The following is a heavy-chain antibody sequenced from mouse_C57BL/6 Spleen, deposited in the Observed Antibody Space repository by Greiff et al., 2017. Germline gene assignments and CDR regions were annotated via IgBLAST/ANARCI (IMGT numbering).Heavy chain of an antibody. CDR3: ARRYYDYDGYYFDY. CDR1: GYTFTSYW. CDR2: IYPSDSET. J-gene: IGHJ2*01. Sequence: VQLQQPGAELVRPGSSVQLSCKASGYTFTSYWMDWVKQRPGQGLEWIGNIYPSDSETHYNQKFKDKATLTVDKSSSTAYMQLSSLTSEDSAVYYCARRYYDYDGYYFDYWGQGTTLTVSS. V-gene: IGHV1-61*01. D-gene: IGHD2-4*01.